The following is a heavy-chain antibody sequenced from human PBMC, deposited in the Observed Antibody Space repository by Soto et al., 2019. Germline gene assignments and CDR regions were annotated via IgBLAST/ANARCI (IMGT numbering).Heavy chain of an antibody. CDR3: ARSSKNVLRYFDWFSLPFDY. D-gene: IGHD3-9*01. Sequence: GGSLRLSCAASGFTFSSHRMSWVRQAPGKGLEWVATIMQDGDEKYYVGSVEGRFTISRENAKDSLYLQMNSLRAGDTAVYYCARSSKNVLRYFDWFSLPFDYWGQGTLVTVSS. V-gene: IGHV3-7*01. CDR1: GFTFSSHR. CDR2: IMQDGDEK. J-gene: IGHJ4*02.